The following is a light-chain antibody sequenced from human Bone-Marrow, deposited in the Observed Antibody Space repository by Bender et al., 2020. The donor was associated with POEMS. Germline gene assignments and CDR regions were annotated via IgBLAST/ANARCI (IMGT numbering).Light chain of an antibody. Sequence: QSVLTQPPSVSGAPGQRVTISCTGSSSNTGSGYDINWYQHLPGTAPKLLIYGYNNRPSGVPDRFSASKSANTASLTISGLQAEDEAVYYCSSYTPTRSWVFGGGTKLTVL. CDR1: SSNTGSGYD. CDR2: GYN. CDR3: SSYTPTRSWV. V-gene: IGLV1-40*01. J-gene: IGLJ3*02.